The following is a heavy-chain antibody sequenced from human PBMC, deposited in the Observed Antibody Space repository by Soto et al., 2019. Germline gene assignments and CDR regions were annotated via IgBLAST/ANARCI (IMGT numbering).Heavy chain of an antibody. CDR2: ISGSGGST. J-gene: IGHJ3*02. CDR3: AKGKYSSGWTLIGNDAFDI. CDR1: GFTFSSYA. D-gene: IGHD6-19*01. Sequence: GGSLRLSCAASGFTFSSYAMSWVRQAPGKGLEWVSAISGSGGSTYYADSVKGRFTISRDNSKNTLYLQMNSLRAEDTAVYYCAKGKYSSGWTLIGNDAFDIWGQGTMVTVSS. V-gene: IGHV3-23*01.